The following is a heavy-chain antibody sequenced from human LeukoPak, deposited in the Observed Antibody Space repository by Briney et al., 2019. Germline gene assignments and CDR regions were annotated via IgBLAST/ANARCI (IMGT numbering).Heavy chain of an antibody. CDR1: GGSISSYY. J-gene: IGHJ3*02. D-gene: IGHD2-2*01. V-gene: IGHV4-59*01. CDR2: IYYSGST. Sequence: SETLSLTCTVSGGSISSYYWSWIRQPPGKGLEWIGYIYYSGSTNYNPSLKSRVTISVDTSKNQFSLKLSSVTAADTAVYYCARVGCSSTSCSPAFDIWGQGTMVTVSS. CDR3: ARVGCSSTSCSPAFDI.